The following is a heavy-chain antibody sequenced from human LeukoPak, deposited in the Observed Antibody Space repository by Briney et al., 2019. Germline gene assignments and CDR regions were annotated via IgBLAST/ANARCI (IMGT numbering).Heavy chain of an antibody. V-gene: IGHV3-48*02. CDR3: ARGTYGDYSADY. Sequence: GGSLRLSCTASGFAFSIYSMNWVRQAPGKGLEWVSYIGTSIMTVYYADSVKGRFTISRDNARNSLYLQLNSLRDEDTAVYYCARGTYGDYSADYWGQGALVTVSS. CDR2: IGTSIMTV. D-gene: IGHD4-17*01. J-gene: IGHJ4*02. CDR1: GFAFSIYS.